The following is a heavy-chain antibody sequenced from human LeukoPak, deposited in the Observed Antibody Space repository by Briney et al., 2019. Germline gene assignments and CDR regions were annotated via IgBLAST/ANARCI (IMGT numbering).Heavy chain of an antibody. V-gene: IGHV3-23*01. D-gene: IGHD6-19*01. J-gene: IGHJ4*02. Sequence: GGSLRLSCAASGFTFSSYAMSWVRQAPGKGLEWVSAISGSGGSTYYADSVKGRFTISRDNSKNTLYLQMNSLRAEDTAVYYCARVSGSAVAGNGFDYWGQGTLVTVSS. CDR1: GFTFSSYA. CDR3: ARVSGSAVAGNGFDY. CDR2: ISGSGGST.